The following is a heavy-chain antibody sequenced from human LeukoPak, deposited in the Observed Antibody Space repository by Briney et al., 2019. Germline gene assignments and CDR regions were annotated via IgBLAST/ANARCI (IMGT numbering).Heavy chain of an antibody. J-gene: IGHJ5*02. D-gene: IGHD3-10*01. CDR2: ISAYNGNT. V-gene: IGHV1-18*01. Sequence: ASVKVSCKASGYTFTSYGISWVRQAPGQGLEWMGWISAYNGNTNYAQKLQGRVTMTTDTSTSTAYMELRSLRSDDTAVHYCARDYFELLWFGDYNWFDPWGQGTLVTVSS. CDR1: GYTFTSYG. CDR3: ARDYFELLWFGDYNWFDP.